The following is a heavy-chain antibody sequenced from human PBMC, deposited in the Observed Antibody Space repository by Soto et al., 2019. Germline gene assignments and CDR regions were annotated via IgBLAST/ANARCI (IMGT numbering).Heavy chain of an antibody. J-gene: IGHJ6*02. CDR3: AHRNGTSYYYDVDV. CDR2: IYWDDDK. CDR1: GFSLSTNKVG. V-gene: IGHV2-5*02. Sequence: QITLKESGPTLVKPTQTLTLTCTFSGFSLSTNKVGVGWVRQPPGKALEWLALIYWDDDKRYSPSLKSRLSITKDTSKNQVVLTMTNVDPVDTATYYCAHRNGTSYYYDVDVWGQVTTVTVSS. D-gene: IGHD1-1*01.